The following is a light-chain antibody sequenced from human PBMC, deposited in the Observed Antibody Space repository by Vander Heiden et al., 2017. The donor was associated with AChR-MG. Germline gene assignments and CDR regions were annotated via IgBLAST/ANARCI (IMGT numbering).Light chain of an antibody. CDR1: SSDVGGYNY. CDR2: EVS. J-gene: IGLJ2*01. Sequence: QSALTQPASVSGSPGQSITISCTGTSSDVGGYNYVSWYQQHPGKAPKLVIYEVSNRPSGVSNRFSGSKSGNTASLTISGLQAEEEADYYCSSYTSSSTPHVVFGGGTKLTGL. V-gene: IGLV2-14*01. CDR3: SSYTSSSTPHVV.